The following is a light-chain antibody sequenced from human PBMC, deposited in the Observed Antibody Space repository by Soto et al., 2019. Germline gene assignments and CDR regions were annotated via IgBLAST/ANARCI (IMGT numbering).Light chain of an antibody. V-gene: IGKV3-15*01. J-gene: IGKJ1*01. CDR1: ESVSIN. CDR3: QQYYNWWT. Sequence: IVMTQSPATLSMSPGERANLYCRASESVSINLAWYQQKPGQSPRLLVYDASTRATGIPARFTGSGSGTEFTLTISSLQSEDFAVYHCQQYYNWWTFGQGTKVDIK. CDR2: DAS.